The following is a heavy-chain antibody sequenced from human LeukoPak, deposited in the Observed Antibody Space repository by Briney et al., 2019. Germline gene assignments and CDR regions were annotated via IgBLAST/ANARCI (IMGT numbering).Heavy chain of an antibody. CDR3: ARESYDSSGYYRNWFDP. J-gene: IGHJ5*02. CDR2: IYYSGST. CDR1: GGSISSGGYY. D-gene: IGHD3-22*01. V-gene: IGHV4-31*03. Sequence: PSETLSLTCTVSGGSISSGGYYWSWIRQHPGTGLEWIGYIYYSGSTYYNPSLKSRVTISVDTSKNQFSLKLSSVTAADTAVYYCARESYDSSGYYRNWFDPWGQGTLVTVSS.